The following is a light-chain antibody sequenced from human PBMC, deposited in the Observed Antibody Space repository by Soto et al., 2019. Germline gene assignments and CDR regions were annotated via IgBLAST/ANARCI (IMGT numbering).Light chain of an antibody. J-gene: IGKJ4*01. V-gene: IGKV1-6*01. Sequence: AIEMTQSPSSLSVSVGDRVTITCRASQGIRHDLGWYQQKPGKAPELLIYAASILQSGVPSRFSGSGSGTDFTLTITSLQPEDFEIYYCLQDYNYPRTFGGGTKVDIK. CDR3: LQDYNYPRT. CDR1: QGIRHD. CDR2: AAS.